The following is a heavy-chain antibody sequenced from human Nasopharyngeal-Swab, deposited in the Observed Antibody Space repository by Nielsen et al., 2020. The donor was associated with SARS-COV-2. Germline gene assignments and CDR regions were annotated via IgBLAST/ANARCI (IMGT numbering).Heavy chain of an antibody. V-gene: IGHV3-7*03. D-gene: IGHD4-17*01. CDR2: IKQDGSEK. CDR3: ARGSGDYDTRAPYYYYGMDV. CDR1: GFTFSSYW. J-gene: IGHJ6*02. Sequence: GGSLRLSCAASGFTFSSYWMSWVRQAPGKGLEWVANIKQDGSEKYYVDSVKGRFTISRDNAKNSLYLQMNSLRAEDTAVYYCARGSGDYDTRAPYYYYGMDVWGQGTTVTVSS.